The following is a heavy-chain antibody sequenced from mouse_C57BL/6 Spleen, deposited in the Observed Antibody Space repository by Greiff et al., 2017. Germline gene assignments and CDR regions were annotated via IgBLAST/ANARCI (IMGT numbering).Heavy chain of an antibody. CDR3: ARGGYDYDWAWFAD. V-gene: IGHV1-55*01. CDR2: IYPGSGST. Sequence: QVQLQQPGAELVKPGASVKMSCKASGYTFTSYWITWVKQRPGQGLEWIGDIYPGSGSTNYNEKFKSKATLTVDTSSSTAYMQLSSLTSEDSAVYYCARGGYDYDWAWFADWGQGTLVTVSA. D-gene: IGHD2-4*01. CDR1: GYTFTSYW. J-gene: IGHJ3*01.